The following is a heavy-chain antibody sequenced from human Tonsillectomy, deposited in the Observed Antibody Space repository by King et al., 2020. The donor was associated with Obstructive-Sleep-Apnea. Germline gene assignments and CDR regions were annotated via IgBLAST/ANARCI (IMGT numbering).Heavy chain of an antibody. CDR1: GFTFSSYA. V-gene: IGHV3-23*04. J-gene: IGHJ4*02. CDR3: AKSTGVATRGYDY. D-gene: IGHD5-12*01. CDR2: ISGSGGGT. Sequence: EVQLVESGGGLVQPGGSLRLSCAASGFTFSSYAMSWVRQAPGKGLEWVSAISGSGGGTYYADSVKGRFTISRDNSKNTLYLQMNSLGAEDTAVYYCAKSTGVATRGYDYWGQGTLVTVSS.